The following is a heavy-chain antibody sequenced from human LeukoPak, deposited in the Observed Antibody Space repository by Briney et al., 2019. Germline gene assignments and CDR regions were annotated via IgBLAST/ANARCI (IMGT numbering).Heavy chain of an antibody. CDR2: IYSGGST. D-gene: IGHD1-1*01. J-gene: IGHJ4*02. CDR1: GLTVSTYY. Sequence: GGSLRLSCAASGLTVSTYYMSWVRQAPGKGLEWVSGIYSGGSTYYADSVKGRFTISRHNSKNTLYLQMNGLRDEETAVYYCATSGNSWNGLFAYWGQGTRVTVSS. V-gene: IGHV3-53*04. CDR3: ATSGNSWNGLFAY.